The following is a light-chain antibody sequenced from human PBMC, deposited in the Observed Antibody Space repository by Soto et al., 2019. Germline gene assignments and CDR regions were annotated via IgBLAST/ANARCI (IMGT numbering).Light chain of an antibody. CDR3: HQYGISPQT. CDR1: QSVNSIY. CDR2: AAS. J-gene: IGKJ1*01. V-gene: IGKV3-20*01. Sequence: VLTQSPGTLSLSPGERATLSCRASQSVNSIYLAWYQQKYGQAPRVLIYAASTRATGVPDRFSGSGSGTDFTLTISRLEPEDSALYHCHQYGISPQTFGQGTKLEI.